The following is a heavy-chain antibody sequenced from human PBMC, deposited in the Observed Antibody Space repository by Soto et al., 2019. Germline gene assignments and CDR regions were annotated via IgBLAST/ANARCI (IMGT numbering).Heavy chain of an antibody. CDR2: ISGSCGSK. J-gene: IGHJ4*02. CDR3: AKARYYDSTGYLYYFDY. V-gene: IGHV3-23*01. Sequence: GXLRLCCAASGFXSSSYAVICVRQAPGNGLEWVSSISGSCGSKYYADSVKFRLTISRDNSKNTIYLQMNSLRDEDTAVYYCAKARYYDSTGYLYYFDYWGQGTLGTVSS. D-gene: IGHD3-22*01. CDR1: GFXSSSYA.